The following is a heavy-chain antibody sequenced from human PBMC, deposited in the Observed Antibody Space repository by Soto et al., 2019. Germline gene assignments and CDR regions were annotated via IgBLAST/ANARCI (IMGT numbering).Heavy chain of an antibody. V-gene: IGHV1-8*01. CDR3: ARDSTSPDY. CDR1: GYSFISND. Sequence: ASVKVSCKASGYSFISNDITWVQQAPGQGLEWMGWMNANSGITGYAEKFQDRVTMTRNTSISTAYMELSSLTSEDTAVYYCARDSTSPDYWGQGTLVTVSS. D-gene: IGHD2-2*01. J-gene: IGHJ4*02. CDR2: MNANSGIT.